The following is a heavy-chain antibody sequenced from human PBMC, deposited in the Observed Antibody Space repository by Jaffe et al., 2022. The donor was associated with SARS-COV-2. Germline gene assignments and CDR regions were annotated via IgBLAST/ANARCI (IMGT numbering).Heavy chain of an antibody. Sequence: QVQLVQSGAEVKKPGASVKVSCKPSGYTLTNYAMHWVRQAPGQRLEWMGWINAGNGNTKYSQNFQGRVTITRDTSASTAYMELSSLRSEDTAVYYCARALSRYGSGSYSPFDYWGQGTLVAVSS. CDR3: ARALSRYGSGSYSPFDY. V-gene: IGHV1-3*01. J-gene: IGHJ4*02. D-gene: IGHD3-10*01. CDR2: INAGNGNT. CDR1: GYTLTNYA.